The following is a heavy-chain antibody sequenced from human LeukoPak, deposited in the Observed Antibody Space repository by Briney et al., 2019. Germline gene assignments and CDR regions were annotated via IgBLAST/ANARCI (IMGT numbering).Heavy chain of an antibody. D-gene: IGHD2-2*01. CDR3: ARGMPRDLYYYYGMDV. Sequence: PGRSLRLSCAASGFTFSSYAMHWVRQAPGKGLEWVAVISYDGSNKYYADSVKGRFTISRDNSKNTLYLQMNSLRAEDTAVYYCARGMPRDLYYYYGMDVWGQGTTVTVSS. CDR1: GFTFSSYA. CDR2: ISYDGSNK. J-gene: IGHJ6*02. V-gene: IGHV3-30*04.